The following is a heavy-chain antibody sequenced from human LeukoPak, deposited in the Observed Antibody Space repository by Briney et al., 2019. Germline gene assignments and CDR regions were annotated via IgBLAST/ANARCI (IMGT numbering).Heavy chain of an antibody. D-gene: IGHD5-18*01. J-gene: IGHJ4*02. Sequence: SETLSLTCTVSGGSISSSNAYWGWIRQPPGKGLEWIGSIYYSKNTYYNPSLKSRVTISADTSKNQFSLTLGSVSATDTAVYYCASPRGFSYGYFDNWGQGTLVTVSS. CDR1: GGSISSSNAY. V-gene: IGHV4-39*01. CDR2: IYYSKNT. CDR3: ASPRGFSYGYFDN.